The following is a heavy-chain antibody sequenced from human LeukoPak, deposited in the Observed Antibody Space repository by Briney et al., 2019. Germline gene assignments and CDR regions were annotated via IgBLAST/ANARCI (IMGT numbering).Heavy chain of an antibody. J-gene: IGHJ3*02. CDR1: GVSISSYH. D-gene: IGHD2-15*01. CDR3: ARRVVLSRADAFDI. V-gene: IGHV4-59*08. Sequence: PSETLSLTCTVSGVSISSYHWSWIRQPPGKGLEWIGYIYYTGNTNYNPSLKSRVTMTVDSSKSQSSLRLSSVTAADTAVYYCARRVVLSRADAFDIWGQGTMDTVSS. CDR2: IYYTGNT.